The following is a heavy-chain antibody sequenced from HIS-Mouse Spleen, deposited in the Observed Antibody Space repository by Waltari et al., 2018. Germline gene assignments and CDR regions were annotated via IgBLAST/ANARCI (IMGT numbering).Heavy chain of an antibody. V-gene: IGHV4-31*01. Sequence: QVQLQESGPGLVKPSQTLSLTCTVSGGSISSGGYYWSWIRQHPGKGLEWIGYIYYSGITSCNPSLRSQVTISVDTAKNQFSLKLSSVTAADTAVYYCARSPYYDFWSGYSDNWFDPWGQGTLVTVSS. D-gene: IGHD3-3*01. CDR1: GGSISSGGYY. J-gene: IGHJ5*02. CDR2: IYYSGIT. CDR3: ARSPYYDFWSGYSDNWFDP.